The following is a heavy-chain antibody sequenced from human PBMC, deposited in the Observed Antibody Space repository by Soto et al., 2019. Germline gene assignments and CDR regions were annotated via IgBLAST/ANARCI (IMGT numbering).Heavy chain of an antibody. V-gene: IGHV3-73*01. D-gene: IGHD3-3*01. J-gene: IGHJ4*02. CDR1: GFTFSGSA. Sequence: GGSLSLSCAASGFTFSGSAMHWVRQASGKGLEWVGRIRSKANSYATAYAASVKGRFTISRDDSKNTAYLQMNSLKTEDTAVYYCTRQLGYDFWSGYVPSDYWGQGT. CDR3: TRQLGYDFWSGYVPSDY. CDR2: IRSKANSYAT.